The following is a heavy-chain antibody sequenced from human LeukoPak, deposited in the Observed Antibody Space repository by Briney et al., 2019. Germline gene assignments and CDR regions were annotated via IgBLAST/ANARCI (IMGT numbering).Heavy chain of an antibody. CDR1: GGSISSYY. J-gene: IGHJ3*02. V-gene: IGHV4-59*01. Sequence: SETLSLTCTVSGGSISSYYWSWIRQPPGKGLEWIGYIYYSGSTNYNPSLKSRVTISVDTSKNQFSLKLSSVTAADTAVYYCARDFYGSYWGPHDAFDIWGQGTMVTVSS. CDR3: ARDFYGSYWGPHDAFDI. CDR2: IYYSGST. D-gene: IGHD1-26*01.